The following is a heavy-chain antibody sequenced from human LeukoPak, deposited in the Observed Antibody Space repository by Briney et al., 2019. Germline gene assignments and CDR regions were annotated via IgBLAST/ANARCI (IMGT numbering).Heavy chain of an antibody. Sequence: GGCLRLSCAASGFTFSSYAMSWVRQAPGKGLEWVSAISGSGGSTYYADSVKGRFTISRDNSKNTLYLQMNSLRAEDTAVYYCAKDIAAAGIGDGFGYWGQGTLVTVSS. V-gene: IGHV3-23*01. CDR1: GFTFSSYA. D-gene: IGHD6-13*01. CDR3: AKDIAAAGIGDGFGY. J-gene: IGHJ4*02. CDR2: ISGSGGST.